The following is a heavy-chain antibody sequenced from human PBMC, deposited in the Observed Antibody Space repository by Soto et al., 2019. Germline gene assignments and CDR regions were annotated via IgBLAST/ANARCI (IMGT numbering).Heavy chain of an antibody. J-gene: IGHJ6*02. V-gene: IGHV1-69*12. CDR2: MIPIFGTA. D-gene: IGHD4-17*01. Sequence: QVQLVQSGAEVKKPGSSVKVSCKASGGTFSSYAISWVRQAPGQGLEWMGGMIPIFGTANYAQEFQRRITTTADQSTSTAYMAQSSLRSEVTAVYYCASQPGGDYDPYYYYCMDVWGQGTTVTVSS. CDR1: GGTFSSYA. CDR3: ASQPGGDYDPYYYYCMDV.